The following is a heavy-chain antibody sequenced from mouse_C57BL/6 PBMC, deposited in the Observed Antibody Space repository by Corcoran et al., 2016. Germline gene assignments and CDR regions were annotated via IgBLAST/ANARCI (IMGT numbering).Heavy chain of an antibody. CDR1: GYTFTTYG. V-gene: IGHV9-3*01. Sequence: QIQLVQSGPELKKPGETVKISCKASGYTFTTYGMSWVKQAPGKGLKWMGWINTYSGVPTYADDFKGRFAFSLETSASTAYLQINNLKNGDTATYFCARRAIYYGSSYDYYAMDYWGQGTSVTVSS. J-gene: IGHJ4*01. CDR3: ARRAIYYGSSYDYYAMDY. D-gene: IGHD1-1*01. CDR2: INTYSGVP.